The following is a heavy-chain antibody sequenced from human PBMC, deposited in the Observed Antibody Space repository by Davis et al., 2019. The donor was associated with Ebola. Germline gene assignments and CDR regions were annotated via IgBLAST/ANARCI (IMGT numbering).Heavy chain of an antibody. V-gene: IGHV1-69*13. CDR1: GGTFSRYI. Sequence: SVKVSCKASGGTFSRYIISWVRQAPGQGLECMGVILPIFGTPNYAQKFQGRVTITADESTSTAYMELTSLRSDDTAVYYCASHGGYDYVWGSWDSWGQGTLVTVSP. CDR3: ASHGGYDYVWGSWDS. J-gene: IGHJ4*02. CDR2: ILPIFGTP. D-gene: IGHD3-16*01.